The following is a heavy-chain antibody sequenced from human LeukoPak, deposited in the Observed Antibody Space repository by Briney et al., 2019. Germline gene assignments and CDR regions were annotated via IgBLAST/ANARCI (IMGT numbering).Heavy chain of an antibody. Sequence: SSETLSLTCTVSGGSISSYYWTWFRQPPGKRLEWIGYIYHSGSTKYNPSLKSRVTISVDTSKNQFSLNLSSVTAADTAVYYCARDGYSGSDLEYWGQGTLVTVSS. CDR1: GGSISSYY. V-gene: IGHV4-59*01. D-gene: IGHD5-12*01. CDR2: IYHSGST. CDR3: ARDGYSGSDLEY. J-gene: IGHJ4*02.